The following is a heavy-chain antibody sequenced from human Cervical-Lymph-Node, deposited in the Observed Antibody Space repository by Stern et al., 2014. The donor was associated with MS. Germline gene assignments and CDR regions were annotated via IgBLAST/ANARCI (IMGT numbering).Heavy chain of an antibody. CDR2: IYWDDDK. V-gene: IGHV2-5*02. J-gene: IGHJ5*02. CDR3: ALTVRGRFVP. Sequence: VTLKESGPTLVKPTQTLTLTCTFSGFSLSTAGVGVAWIRQPPGKALEWLALIYWDDDKRYSPSLRSRLTITKDTSKNQVVLTVTYMDPVDTATYYCALTVRGRFVPWGQGTLVTVSS. CDR1: GFSLSTAGVG. D-gene: IGHD3-16*01.